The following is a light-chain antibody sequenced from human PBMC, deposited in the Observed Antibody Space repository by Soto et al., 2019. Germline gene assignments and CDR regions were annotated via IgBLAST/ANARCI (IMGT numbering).Light chain of an antibody. V-gene: IGLV2-14*01. J-gene: IGLJ1*01. CDR2: EVS. Sequence: ALTQPASVSGSPGQSITISCTGTSSDVGAYNFVSWYQQHPGKAPKLMIYEVSNRPSGVSNRFSGSKSGNTASLTISGLQAEDEADYYCNSYTSSAARVFGTGTKVTVL. CDR1: SSDVGAYNF. CDR3: NSYTSSAARV.